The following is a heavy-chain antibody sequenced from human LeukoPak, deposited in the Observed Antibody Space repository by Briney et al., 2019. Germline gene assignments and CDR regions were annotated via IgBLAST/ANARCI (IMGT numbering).Heavy chain of an antibody. CDR1: GFTFSSYW. CDR2: INSDGSST. CDR3: ASSVAAREFDY. V-gene: IGHV3-74*01. J-gene: IGHJ4*02. D-gene: IGHD6-6*01. Sequence: PGGSLRLSCAASGFTFSSYWMHWVRQAPGKGLVWVSRINSDGSSTSYADSVKGRFTISRDNAKNTLYLQMNNLRAEDTAVYYCASSVAAREFDYWGQGTLVTVSS.